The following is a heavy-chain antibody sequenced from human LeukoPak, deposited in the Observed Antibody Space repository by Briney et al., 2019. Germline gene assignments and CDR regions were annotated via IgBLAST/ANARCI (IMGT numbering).Heavy chain of an antibody. Sequence: SETLSLTCAVSGYSISTGTYWGWIRPPPGKGLEWIGSIYHSGSTYHNPSLKSRVTISVDTSKNQFSLKLTSVTAADTAVYYCARDGRTHFDYWGQGALVTVSS. CDR1: GYSISTGTY. V-gene: IGHV4-38-2*02. CDR3: ARDGRTHFDY. J-gene: IGHJ4*02. CDR2: IYHSGST.